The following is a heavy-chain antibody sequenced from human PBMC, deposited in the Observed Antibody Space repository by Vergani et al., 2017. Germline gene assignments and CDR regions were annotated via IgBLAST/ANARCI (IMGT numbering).Heavy chain of an antibody. Sequence: QVQLQESGPGLVKPSETLSLTCTVSGYSISSGYYWGWIRQPPGKGLEWIGSIYHSGSTYYNPFLKSRVTISVDTSKNQFSLKLSSVTAADTAVYYCAREERGYYYDSSGYDYWGQGTLVTVSS. J-gene: IGHJ4*02. CDR1: GYSISSGYY. D-gene: IGHD3-22*01. CDR2: IYHSGST. V-gene: IGHV4-38-2*02. CDR3: AREERGYYYDSSGYDY.